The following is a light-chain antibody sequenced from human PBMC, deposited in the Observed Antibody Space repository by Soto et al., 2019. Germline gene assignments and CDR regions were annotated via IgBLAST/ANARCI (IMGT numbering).Light chain of an antibody. V-gene: IGKV1-8*01. Sequence: AIRMTQSPSSFSASTGDRVTITCRASQGISSYLAWYQQKPGKAPKLLIYAACTLQSGVPSRFGGSGSGTDFTLTFSCLQSEDFATYYCQQYYSYPYTFGQGTKLEIK. CDR3: QQYYSYPYT. CDR2: AAC. CDR1: QGISSY. J-gene: IGKJ2*01.